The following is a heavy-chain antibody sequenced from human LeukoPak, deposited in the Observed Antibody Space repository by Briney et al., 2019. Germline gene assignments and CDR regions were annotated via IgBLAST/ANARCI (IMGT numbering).Heavy chain of an antibody. V-gene: IGHV3-48*03. D-gene: IGHD1-14*01. Sequence: GGSLRLSCAASGFTFSSYEMNWVRQAPGKGLEWVSYIISSGSTTYSADSVKGRFTISRDNAKNSLYLQMNSLRAEDTAVYYCARGTDFDYWGQGTLVTVSS. J-gene: IGHJ4*02. CDR3: ARGTDFDY. CDR2: IISSGSTT. CDR1: GFTFSSYE.